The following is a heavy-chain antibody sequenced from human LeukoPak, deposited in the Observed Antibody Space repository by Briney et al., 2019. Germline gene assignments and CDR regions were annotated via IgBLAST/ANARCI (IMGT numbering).Heavy chain of an antibody. D-gene: IGHD3-10*01. CDR1: GGSFSGYY. J-gene: IGHJ4*02. CDR3: ACTVYYGSVDY. Sequence: PSETLSLTCAVYGGSFSGYYWSWIRQPPGKELEWIGEINHSGSTNYNPSLKSRVTISVDTSKNQFSLKLSSVTAADTAVYYCACTVYYGSVDYWGQGTLVTVSS. CDR2: INHSGST. V-gene: IGHV4-34*01.